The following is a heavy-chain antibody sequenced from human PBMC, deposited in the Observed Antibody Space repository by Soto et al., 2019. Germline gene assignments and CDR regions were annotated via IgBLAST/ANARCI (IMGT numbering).Heavy chain of an antibody. D-gene: IGHD6-19*01. V-gene: IGHV3-30*18. Sequence: AESLCLSCAVSGVTFSHYGLYWVCMPPGKGLEWVGVIYSDGSTQYYAASVKGRFTISEDNSKNTLYLQMSSLTADDTAVYYCAKEIAVADQFDYWGQGALVTVSS. CDR3: AKEIAVADQFDY. CDR2: IYSDGSTQ. CDR1: GVTFSHYG. J-gene: IGHJ4*02.